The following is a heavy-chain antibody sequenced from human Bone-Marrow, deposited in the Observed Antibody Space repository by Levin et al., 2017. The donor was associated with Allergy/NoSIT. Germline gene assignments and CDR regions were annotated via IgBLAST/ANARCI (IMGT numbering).Heavy chain of an antibody. V-gene: IGHV3-13*04. CDR2: IGTAGDT. CDR3: ARVKGGFGELGSDYMDV. Sequence: PGGSLRLSCAASGFTFSSYDMHWVRQATGKGLEWVSAIGTAGDTYYPGSVKGRFTISRENAKNSLYLQMNSLRAGDTAVYYCARVKGGFGELGSDYMDVWGKGTTVTVSS. D-gene: IGHD3-10*01. CDR1: GFTFSSYD. J-gene: IGHJ6*03.